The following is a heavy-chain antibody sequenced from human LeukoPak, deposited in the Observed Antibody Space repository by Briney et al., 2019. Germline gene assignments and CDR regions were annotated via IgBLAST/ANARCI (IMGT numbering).Heavy chain of an antibody. Sequence: NPGGSLRLSCAASGFTLGDHWMDWVRQTPGKGLEWVSSISSSSSYIYYADSVKGRFTISRDNAKNSLYLQMNSLRAEDTAVYYCATVSGGGDTPNDYWGQGTLVTVSS. V-gene: IGHV3-21*01. CDR1: GFTLGDHW. CDR2: ISSSSSYI. CDR3: ATVSGGGDTPNDY. D-gene: IGHD2-21*02. J-gene: IGHJ4*02.